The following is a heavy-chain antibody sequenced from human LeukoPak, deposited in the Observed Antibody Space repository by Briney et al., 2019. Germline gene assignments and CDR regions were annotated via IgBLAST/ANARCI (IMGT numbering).Heavy chain of an antibody. J-gene: IGHJ4*02. D-gene: IGHD5-12*01. CDR3: ARVGPLGGRDFHLDY. Sequence: GGSLRLSCAAYGFTFRDYYMSWIRQAPGKGLEWVSCISSSGSTIYYGDSVKGRFTISRDNSKNSLYLQMNSLRAEDTAVYYCARVGPLGGRDFHLDYWGQGTLVTVSS. CDR1: GFTFRDYY. CDR2: ISSSGSTI. V-gene: IGHV3-11*01.